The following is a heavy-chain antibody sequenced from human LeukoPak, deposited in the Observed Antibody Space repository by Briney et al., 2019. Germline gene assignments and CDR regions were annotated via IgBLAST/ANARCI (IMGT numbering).Heavy chain of an antibody. V-gene: IGHV3-53*01. J-gene: IGHJ3*02. Sequence: PGGSLRLSCAVSGFTVRSHFMAWVRQAPGKGLEWVSVLDTGGATHYADSVKGRFTISRDNAKNTLYLQMNSLRAEDTAVYYCAREHRWLVLDAFDIWGQGTMVTVSS. CDR1: GFTVRSHF. CDR2: LDTGGAT. D-gene: IGHD6-19*01. CDR3: AREHRWLVLDAFDI.